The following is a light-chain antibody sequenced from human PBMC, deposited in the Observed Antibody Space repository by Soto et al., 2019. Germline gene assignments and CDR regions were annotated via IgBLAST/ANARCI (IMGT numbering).Light chain of an antibody. CDR3: QSYDTSNPLV. CDR2: EDN. Sequence: NFMLTQPHSVSESPGKTVTISCTRSSGSIGSSYVQWYQQRPGSSPTTVIFEDNQRPTEVPVRFSGSIDSSSNSASLVISGLRTEDEADYYCQSYDTSNPLVFGGGTKVTVL. J-gene: IGLJ3*02. V-gene: IGLV6-57*01. CDR1: SGSIGSSY.